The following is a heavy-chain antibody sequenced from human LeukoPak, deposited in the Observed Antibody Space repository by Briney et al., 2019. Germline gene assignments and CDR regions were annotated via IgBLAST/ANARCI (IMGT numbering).Heavy chain of an antibody. V-gene: IGHV1-69*05. CDR2: IIPMFGAT. CDR1: GGIFSSYG. CDR3: ARGSYSDYIFDY. J-gene: IGHJ4*02. Sequence: SVKVSCKASGGIFSSYGINWVRQAPGQGLKWMGRIIPMFGATNYAQKFQGRVTVTTDESTSTAYMELSSLRSEDTAVYYCARGSYSDYIFDYWGQGTLVTVSS. D-gene: IGHD4-11*01.